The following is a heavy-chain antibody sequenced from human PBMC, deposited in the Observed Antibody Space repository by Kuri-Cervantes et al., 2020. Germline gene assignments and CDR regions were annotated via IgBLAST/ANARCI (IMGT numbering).Heavy chain of an antibody. V-gene: IGHV1-69*05. CDR1: GGTFSSYA. J-gene: IGHJ4*01. CDR2: IIPIFGTA. Sequence: SVKVSCKASGGTFSSYAISWVRQAPGQGLEWMGGIIPIFGTANYAQKFQGRVTITTDESTNTAYMELSSLTSEDTAMYYCAMQGGSGSWHYWGHGTLVTVSS. CDR3: AMQGGSGSWHY. D-gene: IGHD3-10*01.